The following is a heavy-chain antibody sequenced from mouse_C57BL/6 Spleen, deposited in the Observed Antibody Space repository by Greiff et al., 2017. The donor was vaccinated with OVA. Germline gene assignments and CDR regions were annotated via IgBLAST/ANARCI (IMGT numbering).Heavy chain of an antibody. D-gene: IGHD1-1*01. Sequence: EVKLVESGGGLVQPKGSLKLSCAASGFSFNTYAMNWVRQAPGQGLEWVARIRSKSNNYATYYADSVKDRFTISRDDSESMLYLQMNNLKTEDTAMYYCVRPYYYGSSYGFAYWGQGTLVTVSA. CDR2: IRSKSNNYAT. J-gene: IGHJ3*01. CDR1: GFSFNTYA. V-gene: IGHV10-1*01. CDR3: VRPYYYGSSYGFAY.